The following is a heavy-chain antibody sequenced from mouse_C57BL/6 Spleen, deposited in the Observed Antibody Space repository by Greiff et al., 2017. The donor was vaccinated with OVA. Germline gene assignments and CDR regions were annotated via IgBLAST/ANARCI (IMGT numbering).Heavy chain of an antibody. Sequence: QVQLKQPGAELVKPGASVKMSCKASGYTFTSYWITWVKQRPGQGLEWIGDIYPGSGSTNYNEKFKSKATLTADKSSSTAYMELRSLTSEDSAVYFCAGLITTVVATEFDYWGQGTTLTVSS. CDR2: IYPGSGST. CDR1: GYTFTSYW. D-gene: IGHD1-1*01. V-gene: IGHV1-55*01. J-gene: IGHJ2*01. CDR3: AGLITTVVATEFDY.